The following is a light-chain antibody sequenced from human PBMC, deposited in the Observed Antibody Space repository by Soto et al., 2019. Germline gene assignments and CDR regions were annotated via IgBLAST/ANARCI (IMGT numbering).Light chain of an antibody. CDR2: AAS. V-gene: IGKV1-39*01. J-gene: IGKJ1*01. CDR3: QQSLKTPRT. CDR1: QSINRY. Sequence: DVQMTQSPSSLSASVGDRVTITCRASQSINRYVYWYQQKPGKAPKHLIYAASSLQSGVPSRFSGSGSRTDFTLTITTLQPEDFAAYYCQQSLKTPRTFGQGTKVEL.